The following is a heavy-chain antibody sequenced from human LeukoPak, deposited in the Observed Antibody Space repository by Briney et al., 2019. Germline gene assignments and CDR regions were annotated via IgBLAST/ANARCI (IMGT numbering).Heavy chain of an antibody. CDR2: ISDIGSI. J-gene: IGHJ4*02. V-gene: IGHV4-59*08. Sequence: PGGSLRLSCAASGFTFSSYAMSWIRQPPGKGLEWIAYISDIGSINYNPSLKSRVTISLDTSKNQFSLKLSSVTAADTAVYYCAGHHPRNTVDFWGQGTLVTVSS. CDR3: AGHHPRNTVDF. D-gene: IGHD2/OR15-2a*01. CDR1: GFTFSSYA.